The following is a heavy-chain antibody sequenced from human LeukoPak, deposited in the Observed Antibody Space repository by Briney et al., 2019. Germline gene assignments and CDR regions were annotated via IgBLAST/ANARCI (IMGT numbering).Heavy chain of an antibody. CDR2: ISRSGSTK. CDR3: ARETSTFDP. J-gene: IGHJ5*02. CDR1: GFTFSDYN. V-gene: IGHV3-11*04. D-gene: IGHD5/OR15-5a*01. Sequence: GGSLRLSCAASGFTFSDYNMRWIRQAPGKGLEWVSSISRSGSTKYYADSVKGRFTISRDNAKNTLYLQMNSLRAEDTAVCYCARETSTFDPWGQGTLVTVSS.